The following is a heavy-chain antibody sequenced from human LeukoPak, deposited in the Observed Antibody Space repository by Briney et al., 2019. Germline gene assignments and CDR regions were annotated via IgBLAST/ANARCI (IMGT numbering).Heavy chain of an antibody. V-gene: IGHV3-53*01. CDR2: IYSGGST. CDR1: GFTVSSNY. CDR3: AGEITMVRGKSSAYYYGMDV. Sequence: PGGSLRLSCAASGFTVSSNYMSWVRQAPGKGLEWFSVIYSGGSTYYADSVKGRFTISRDNSKNTLYLQMNSLRAEDTAVYYCAGEITMVRGKSSAYYYGMDVWGKGTTVTVSS. J-gene: IGHJ6*04. D-gene: IGHD3-10*01.